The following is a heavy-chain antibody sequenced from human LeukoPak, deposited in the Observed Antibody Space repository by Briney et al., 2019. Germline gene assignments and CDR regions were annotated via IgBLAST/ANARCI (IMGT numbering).Heavy chain of an antibody. CDR2: IYTSGST. V-gene: IGHV4-4*07. Sequence: PSETLSLTCTVSGGSISSYYWSWIRQPAGKGLEWIGRIYTSGSTNYNPSLKSRVTMSVDTSKNQFSLKLSSVTAADTAVHYCARGPGRVVVPAAQVFYYYYGMDVWGQGTTVTVSS. CDR3: ARGPGRVVVPAAQVFYYYYGMDV. D-gene: IGHD2-2*01. CDR1: GGSISSYY. J-gene: IGHJ6*02.